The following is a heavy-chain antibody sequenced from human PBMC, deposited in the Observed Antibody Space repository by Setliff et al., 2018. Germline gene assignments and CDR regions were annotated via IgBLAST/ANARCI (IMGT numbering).Heavy chain of an antibody. Sequence: PSETLSLTCAVYSGSFSGYYWSWIRHLPGKGLQWLGHIYYTGKTYYNPSLKSRLEMSVDTSRREFALRLSSVTAADTAVYYCARTSTYVLGSGSYWDRWFDPWSQGTLVTVSS. J-gene: IGHJ5*02. CDR3: ARTSTYVLGSGSYWDRWFDP. D-gene: IGHD3-10*01. CDR2: IYYTGKT. V-gene: IGHV4-34*09. CDR1: SGSFSGYY.